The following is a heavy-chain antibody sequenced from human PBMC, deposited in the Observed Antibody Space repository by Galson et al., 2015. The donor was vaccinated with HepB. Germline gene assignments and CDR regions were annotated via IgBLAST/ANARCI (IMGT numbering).Heavy chain of an antibody. J-gene: IGHJ4*02. V-gene: IGHV3-30-3*01. CDR2: ISYDGSNK. CDR1: GFTFSSYA. D-gene: IGHD1-26*01. Sequence: SLRLSCAASGFTFSSYAMSWVRQAPGKGLEWVAIISYDGSNKYYADSVKGRFTISRDNSKNTLYLQMNSLRNEETAVYYCARAKYQMSSWGYWGQGTLVTVSS. CDR3: ARAKYQMSSWGY.